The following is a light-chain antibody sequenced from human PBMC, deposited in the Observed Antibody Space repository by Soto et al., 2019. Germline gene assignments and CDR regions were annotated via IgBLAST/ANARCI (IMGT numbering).Light chain of an antibody. V-gene: IGKV1-5*01. CDR3: QQYNKYSWT. CDR1: QSVSSW. Sequence: DIQMTQSPSTLSASVGDRVTITCRASQSVSSWLAWYQQKPGKAPKLLFYDASNLESGVPSRFSDSGSGTEFTLTFSSLQPDDFATYYCQQYNKYSWTFGQGTKVEVK. CDR2: DAS. J-gene: IGKJ1*01.